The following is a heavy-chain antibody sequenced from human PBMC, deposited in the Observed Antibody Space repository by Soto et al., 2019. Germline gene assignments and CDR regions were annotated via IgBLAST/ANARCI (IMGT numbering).Heavy chain of an antibody. CDR3: AKDRNYGPDWYFDL. D-gene: IGHD4-17*01. Sequence: QVQLVESGGGVVQPGRSLRLSCAASGFTFSSYGMHWVRQAPGKGLEWVAVISYDGSNKYYADSVKGRFTISRDNSKNTLYLQMNSLRAEDTAVYYCAKDRNYGPDWYFDLWGRGTLVTVSS. V-gene: IGHV3-30*18. J-gene: IGHJ2*01. CDR2: ISYDGSNK. CDR1: GFTFSSYG.